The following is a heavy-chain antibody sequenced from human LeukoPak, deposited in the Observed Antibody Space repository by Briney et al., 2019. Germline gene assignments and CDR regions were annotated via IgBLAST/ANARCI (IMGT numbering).Heavy chain of an antibody. J-gene: IGHJ5*02. V-gene: IGHV1-2*02. CDR2: INPNSGGT. Sequence: ASVKVSCKASGYTFTGYYMHWVGQAPGQGLEWMGWINPNSGGTNYAQKFQGRVTMTRDTSISTAYMELSRLRSDDTAVYYCAREESYYYDSSGTPGWFDPWGQGTLVTVSS. CDR1: GYTFTGYY. D-gene: IGHD3-22*01. CDR3: AREESYYYDSSGTPGWFDP.